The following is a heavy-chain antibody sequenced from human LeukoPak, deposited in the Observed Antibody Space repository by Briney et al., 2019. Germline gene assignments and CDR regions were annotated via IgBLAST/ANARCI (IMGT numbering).Heavy chain of an antibody. CDR2: IIPIFGTA. V-gene: IGHV1-69*05. D-gene: IGHD2-2*02. CDR1: GGTFSSYA. J-gene: IGHJ4*02. CDR3: AREGYCSSTSCYKGEGNSFDY. Sequence: SVKVSCKASGGTFSSYAISWVRQAPGQGLEWMGGIIPIFGTANYAQKFQGRVTITTDESTSTAYMELSSLRSEDTAVYYCAREGYCSSTSCYKGEGNSFDYWGQGTLVTVSS.